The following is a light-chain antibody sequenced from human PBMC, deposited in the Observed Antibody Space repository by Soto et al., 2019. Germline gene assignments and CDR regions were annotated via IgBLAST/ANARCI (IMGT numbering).Light chain of an antibody. CDR3: QQDGSSPGT. CDR1: QSVSSSY. CDR2: GAS. Sequence: EIVLTQSPGTLSLSPGERATLSCRASQSVSSSYLAWYQQKPGQAPRLLIYGASSRVTGIPDRFSGSGSGTDFTLTISRLEPEDFAVYYCQQDGSSPGTFGQGTKVEIK. V-gene: IGKV3-20*01. J-gene: IGKJ1*01.